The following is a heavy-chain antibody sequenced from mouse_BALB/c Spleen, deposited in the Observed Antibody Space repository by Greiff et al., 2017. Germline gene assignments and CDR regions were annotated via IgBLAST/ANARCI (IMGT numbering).Heavy chain of an antibody. J-gene: IGHJ2*01. CDR3: ARRGAYYSDFDY. CDR1: GYAFSSYW. CDR2: IYPGDGDT. Sequence: QVQLQQSGAELVTPGSSVKISCKASGYAFSSYWVNWVKQRPGQGLEWIGEIYPGDGDTNFNVKFKGKATLTADKSSSPAYMQLSSLTSEDSAVYFCARRGAYYSDFDYWGQGTTLTVSS. V-gene: IGHV1-80*01. D-gene: IGHD2-12*01.